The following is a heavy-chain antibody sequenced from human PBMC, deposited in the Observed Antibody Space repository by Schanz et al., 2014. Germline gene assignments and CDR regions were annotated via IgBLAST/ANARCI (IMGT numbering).Heavy chain of an antibody. CDR2: VFPNGIT. CDR3: ARDTTWRLDL. J-gene: IGHJ2*01. V-gene: IGHV4-61*02. D-gene: IGHD1-1*01. CDR1: GGSIRSGTYY. Sequence: QVQLQESGPGLVKPSQTLSLTCTVSGGSIRSGTYYWSWIRQPAGKALEWVGRVFPNGITNYNPSLKRRVPISLDTSKNQFPLTLRSVTAADTAVYYCARDTTWRLDLWGRGTLVTVSS.